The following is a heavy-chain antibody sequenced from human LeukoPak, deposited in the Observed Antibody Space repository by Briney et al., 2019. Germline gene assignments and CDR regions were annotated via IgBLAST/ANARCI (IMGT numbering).Heavy chain of an antibody. J-gene: IGHJ6*03. CDR3: ARDRTGQQLISRKEYYYMDV. CDR2: IYTGGTT. Sequence: ETLSLTCTVSGYSISSGYYWGWIRQPPGKGLEWVSIIYTGGTTYYADSVKGRFTISRDNSKNTLYLQMNSLRAEDTAVYYCARDRTGQQLISRKEYYYMDVWGKGTTVTISS. D-gene: IGHD4-11*01. CDR1: GYSISSGYY. V-gene: IGHV3-66*01.